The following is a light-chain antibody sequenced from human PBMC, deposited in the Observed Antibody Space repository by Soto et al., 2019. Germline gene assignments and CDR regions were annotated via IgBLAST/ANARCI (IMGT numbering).Light chain of an antibody. CDR1: SSDVGGYNY. V-gene: IGLV2-8*01. CDR3: SSQGV. CDR2: EVS. J-gene: IGLJ1*01. Sequence: QSVLTQPPSASGSPGHSLTISCTGTSSDVGGYNYVSWYQQHPGKAPKLMIYEVSKRPSGVPDRFSGSKSDNTASLTVPGLQAEDEADYYCSSQGVFGTGTKVTVL.